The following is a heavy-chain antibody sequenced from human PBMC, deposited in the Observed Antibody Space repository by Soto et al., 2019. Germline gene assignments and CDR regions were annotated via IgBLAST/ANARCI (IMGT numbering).Heavy chain of an antibody. J-gene: IGHJ4*02. CDR2: INDSGST. Sequence: QVQLQQWGAGLLKPSETLSLTCAVYGGSFSGYYWTWIRQPPGTGLEWIGEINDSGSTNSNPSLKXRFALAXXTSKSEFSLKLTSVTAADTAVYYCARDKITGLFDYWGQGTLVTVSS. CDR1: GGSFSGYY. D-gene: IGHD2-8*02. CDR3: ARDKITGLFDY. V-gene: IGHV4-34*01.